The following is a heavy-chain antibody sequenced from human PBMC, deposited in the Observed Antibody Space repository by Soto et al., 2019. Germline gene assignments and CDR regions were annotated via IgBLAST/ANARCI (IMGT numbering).Heavy chain of an antibody. V-gene: IGHV4-59*08. CDR1: GGSISSYY. J-gene: IGHJ4*02. D-gene: IGHD2-15*01. Sequence: VQLQESGPGLVKPSETLSLTCTVSGGSISSYYWSWIRQPPGKGLEWIGYIYYSGSTNYNPSLKSRVPISVDTSKNQFSLKLSSVTAADTAVYYCARRWGSAADYWGQGTLVTVSS. CDR3: ARRWGSAADY. CDR2: IYYSGST.